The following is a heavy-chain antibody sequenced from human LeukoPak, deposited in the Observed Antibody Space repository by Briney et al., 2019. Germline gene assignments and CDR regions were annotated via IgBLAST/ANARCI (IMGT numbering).Heavy chain of an antibody. Sequence: PSETLSLTCTVSGGSIDIYYWSWIRQPAGKGLEWIGRIYTSGSTNYNPSLKTRVTMSVDTSKNQFSLKLSSVTAADTAVYYCARDASGDPIYYYYYMDVWGKGTTVTVSS. V-gene: IGHV4-4*07. CDR3: ARDASGDPIYYYYYMDV. CDR2: IYTSGST. D-gene: IGHD4-17*01. J-gene: IGHJ6*03. CDR1: GGSIDIYY.